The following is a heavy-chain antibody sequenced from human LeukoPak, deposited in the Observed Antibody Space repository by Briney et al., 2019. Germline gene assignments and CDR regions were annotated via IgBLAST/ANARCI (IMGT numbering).Heavy chain of an antibody. CDR2: ISYDGSNK. Sequence: AGGSLRLSCAASGFTFSSYAMHWVRQAPGKGLEWVAVISYDGSNKDYADSVKGRFTISRDNSKNTLYLQMNSLRAEDTAVYYCARSSSGWYYYWGQGIMVTVSS. J-gene: IGHJ4*02. CDR3: ARSSSGWYYY. V-gene: IGHV3-30-3*01. D-gene: IGHD6-19*01. CDR1: GFTFSSYA.